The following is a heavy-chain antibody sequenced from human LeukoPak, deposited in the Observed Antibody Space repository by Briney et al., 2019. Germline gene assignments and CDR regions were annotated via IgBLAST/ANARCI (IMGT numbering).Heavy chain of an antibody. CDR2: IRYDGSNK. J-gene: IGHJ4*02. D-gene: IGHD6-13*01. Sequence: PGGSLRLSCAASGFTFSSYGMHWVRQAPGKGLEWVAFIRYDGSNKYCADSVKGRFTISRDDSKNTLYLQMNSLRAEDTAVYYCAKRRTDSSSWYYFDYWGQGTLVTVSS. V-gene: IGHV3-30*02. CDR1: GFTFSSYG. CDR3: AKRRTDSSSWYYFDY.